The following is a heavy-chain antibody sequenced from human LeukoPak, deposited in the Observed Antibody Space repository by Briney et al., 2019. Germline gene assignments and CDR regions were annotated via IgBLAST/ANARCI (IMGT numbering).Heavy chain of an antibody. CDR3: SVFLVDY. CDR2: INPNSGGT. V-gene: IGHV1-2*02. J-gene: IGHJ4*02. CDR1: GYTFTSYD. D-gene: IGHD2-21*01. Sequence: GASVKVSCKASGYTFTSYDINWVRQATGQGLEWMGWINPNSGGTNYAQKFQGRVTMTRDTSISTAYMELSRLRSDDTVVYYCSVFLVDYWGQGTLVTVSS.